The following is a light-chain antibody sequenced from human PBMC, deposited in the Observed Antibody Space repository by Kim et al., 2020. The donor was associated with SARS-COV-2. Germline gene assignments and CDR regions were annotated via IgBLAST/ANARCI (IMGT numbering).Light chain of an antibody. J-gene: IGKJ2*01. CDR2: DAS. Sequence: ASVGDRVTITCRASQDIDKYLNWYQQKPGKAPKLLIYDASNLERGVPSRFSGGRSGTDFTFTISSLQPEDFATYYCQQYDNLPYTFGQGTKLEI. CDR1: QDIDKY. CDR3: QQYDNLPYT. V-gene: IGKV1-33*01.